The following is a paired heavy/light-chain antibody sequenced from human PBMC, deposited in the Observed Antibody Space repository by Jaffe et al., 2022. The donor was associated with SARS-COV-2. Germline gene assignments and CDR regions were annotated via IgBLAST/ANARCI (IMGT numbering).Heavy chain of an antibody. D-gene: IGHD3-9*01. Sequence: QVQLQESGPGLVKPSETLSLTCTVSGGSISSYYWSWIRQPAGKGLEWIGRIYTSGSTNYNPSLKSRVTMSVDTSKNQFSLKLSSVTAADTAVYYCARDWGERLRYFDWLRGYYFDYWGQGTLVTVSS. CDR2: IYTSGST. CDR1: GGSISSYY. CDR3: ARDWGERLRYFDWLRGYYFDY. V-gene: IGHV4-4*07. J-gene: IGHJ4*02.
Light chain of an antibody. V-gene: IGLV2-11*01. CDR3: CSYAGSYTF. CDR1: SSDVGGYNY. Sequence: QSALTQPRSVSGSPGQSVTISCTGTSSDVGGYNYVSWYQQHPGKAPKLMIYDVSKRPSGVPDRFSGSKSGNTASLTISGLQAEDEADYYCCSYAGSYTFFGGGTKLTVL. J-gene: IGLJ2*01. CDR2: DVS.